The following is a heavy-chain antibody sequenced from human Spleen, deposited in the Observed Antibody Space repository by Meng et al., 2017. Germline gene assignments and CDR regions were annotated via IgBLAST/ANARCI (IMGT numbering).Heavy chain of an antibody. CDR3: ARGFFDWLLSPGYYFDY. V-gene: IGHV1-8*03. CDR2: MNPNSGNT. Sequence: ASVKVSCKASGYTFTSYDINWVRQATGQGLEWMGWMNPNSGNTGYAQKFQGRVTITRNTSISTAYMELSSLRSEDTAVYYCARGFFDWLLSPGYYFDYWGQGTLVTVSS. J-gene: IGHJ4*02. D-gene: IGHD3-9*01. CDR1: GYTFTSYD.